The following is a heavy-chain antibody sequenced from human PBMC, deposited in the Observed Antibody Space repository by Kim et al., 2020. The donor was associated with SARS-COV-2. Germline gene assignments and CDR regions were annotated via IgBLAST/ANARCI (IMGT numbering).Heavy chain of an antibody. V-gene: IGHV4-59*01. CDR1: GGSISSYY. CDR2: IYYSGST. J-gene: IGHJ3*02. D-gene: IGHD6-13*01. CDR3: ARDSWTGIAAPNDAFDI. Sequence: SETLSLTCTVSGGSISSYYWSWIRQPPGKGLEWIGYIYYSGSTNYNPSLKSRVTISVDTSKNQFSLKLSSVTAADTAVYYCARDSWTGIAAPNDAFDIWGQGTMVTVSS.